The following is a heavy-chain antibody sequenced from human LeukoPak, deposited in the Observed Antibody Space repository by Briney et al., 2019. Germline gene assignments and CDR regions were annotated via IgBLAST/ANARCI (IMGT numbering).Heavy chain of an antibody. CDR2: IHGEGSDI. Sequence: GGSLRLSCAASGFTFSNFWMSWIRQPPGKGFLWVSRIHGEGSDIEYADSVKGRFTISRDNAKNTLYLQMNSLTAEDTAVYYCARRLYYDTSGSPFDLWGQGTLVTVSS. CDR1: GFTFSNFW. J-gene: IGHJ4*02. CDR3: ARRLYYDTSGSPFDL. D-gene: IGHD3-22*01. V-gene: IGHV3-74*03.